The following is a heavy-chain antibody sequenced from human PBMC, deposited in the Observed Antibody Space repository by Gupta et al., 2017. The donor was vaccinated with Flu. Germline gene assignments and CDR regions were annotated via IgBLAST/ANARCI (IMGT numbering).Heavy chain of an antibody. Sequence: VQLVESGGGVVPPGRSLRLSCAASGFTFRSHAMHWVRQAPGKGLEWVAVISHDGTNKYNAEFVKGRFTFSRDNSKNTLYLQMNSLRPEDTAVYYCARGGFYCSGGRCSWGYYYMDVWGRGTTVTVSS. D-gene: IGHD2-15*01. CDR3: ARGGFYCSGGRCSWGYYYMDV. CDR1: GFTFRSHA. CDR2: ISHDGTNK. J-gene: IGHJ6*03. V-gene: IGHV3-30-3*01.